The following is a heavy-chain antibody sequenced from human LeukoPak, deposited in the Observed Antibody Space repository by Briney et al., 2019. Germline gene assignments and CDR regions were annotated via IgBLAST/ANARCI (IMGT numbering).Heavy chain of an antibody. Sequence: PAGSLTLSCPACGFTFISYWMSWVRPAPGKGLEWVANIKQDGSEKYYVDSVKGRFTISRDNPKNSPYLQMNSQRAEYQDVYYCWREARIGSYFLWGEGTLVTVSP. CDR1: GFTFISYW. V-gene: IGHV3-7*01. CDR2: IKQDGSEK. J-gene: IGHJ4*02. D-gene: IGHD1-26*01. CDR3: WREARIGSYFL.